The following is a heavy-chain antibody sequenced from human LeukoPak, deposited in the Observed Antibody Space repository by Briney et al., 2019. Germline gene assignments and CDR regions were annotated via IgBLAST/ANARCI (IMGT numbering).Heavy chain of an antibody. CDR1: GGSFSGYY. V-gene: IGHV4-34*01. Sequence: SETLSLTCAVYGGSFSGYYWSWIRQPPGKGLEWIGEINHSGSTNYNPSLKSRVTISVDTSKNQFSLKLSSVTAADTAVYYCARGLMVRGVRWFDPWGQGTLVTVSS. D-gene: IGHD3-10*01. CDR2: INHSGST. J-gene: IGHJ5*02. CDR3: ARGLMVRGVRWFDP.